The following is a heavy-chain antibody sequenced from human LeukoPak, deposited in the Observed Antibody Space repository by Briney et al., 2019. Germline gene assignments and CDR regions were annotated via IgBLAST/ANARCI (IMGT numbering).Heavy chain of an antibody. CDR2: ISGSGEGT. CDR1: GFTFISYA. J-gene: IGHJ4*02. V-gene: IGHV3-23*01. Sequence: GGSLRLSCAASGFTFISYAMSWVRQAPGKGLEWVSGISGSGEGTYFADSVKGRFTISRDNTKNTLYLQVNSLRAEDTAVYYCAKGKTNLDYWGQGTLVTVSS. D-gene: IGHD2-8*01. CDR3: AKGKTNLDY.